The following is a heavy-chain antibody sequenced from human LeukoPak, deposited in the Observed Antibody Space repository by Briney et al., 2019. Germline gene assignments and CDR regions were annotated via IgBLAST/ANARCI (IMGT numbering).Heavy chain of an antibody. D-gene: IGHD1-26*01. CDR1: GFTFSSYA. CDR3: AKVVGATTRGYFDY. CDR2: ISSSGGST. V-gene: IGHV3-23*01. Sequence: GGSLRLSCAASGFTFSSYAMSWVRQAPGKGLEWVSTISSSGGSTYYADSVKGRFTISRDNSKNTLYLQMNSLRAENTAVYYCAKVVGATTRGYFDYWGQGTLVTVSS. J-gene: IGHJ4*02.